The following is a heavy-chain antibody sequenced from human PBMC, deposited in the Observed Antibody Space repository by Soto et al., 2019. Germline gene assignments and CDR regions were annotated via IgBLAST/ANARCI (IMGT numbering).Heavy chain of an antibody. V-gene: IGHV3-30-3*01. D-gene: IGHD6-13*01. CDR1: GFTFSSYA. CDR3: ARDGPDSSSRAYFDY. Sequence: QVQLVESGGGVVQPGRSLRLSCAASGFTFSSYAMHWVRQAPGKGLEWVAVISYDGSNKYYADSVKGRFTISRDNSKNTLYLQMNSLRAEDTAVYYCARDGPDSSSRAYFDYWGQGTLVTVSS. J-gene: IGHJ4*02. CDR2: ISYDGSNK.